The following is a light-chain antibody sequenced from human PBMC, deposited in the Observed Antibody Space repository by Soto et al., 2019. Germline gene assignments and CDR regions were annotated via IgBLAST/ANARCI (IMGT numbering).Light chain of an antibody. CDR2: AAS. Sequence: ILLTQSPSSLSASVGDRVTITCRASQGIDTSLAWYQQKPGKAPKLLIYAASNFQSGVPSRFSGSGSGTDFTLTISSLQPEDFATYYCQHADSFPLITFGQGTRLEIK. CDR3: QHADSFPLIT. CDR1: QGIDTS. J-gene: IGKJ5*01. V-gene: IGKV1-9*01.